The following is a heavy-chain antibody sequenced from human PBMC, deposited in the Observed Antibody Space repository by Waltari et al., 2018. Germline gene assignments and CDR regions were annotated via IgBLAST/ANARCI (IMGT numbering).Heavy chain of an antibody. Sequence: QVQLQESGPGLVKPSETLSLTCTDSGGSITSNYWSWIRQPPGKGLEWIGYISYSGSTNDDPSLKSRVTMSVDTSKNQFSLKLSSVTAADTAVYYCARHKAGTTADHWGQGTLVTVSS. V-gene: IGHV4-59*08. D-gene: IGHD1-7*01. CDR2: ISYSGST. CDR3: ARHKAGTTADH. J-gene: IGHJ4*02. CDR1: GGSITSNY.